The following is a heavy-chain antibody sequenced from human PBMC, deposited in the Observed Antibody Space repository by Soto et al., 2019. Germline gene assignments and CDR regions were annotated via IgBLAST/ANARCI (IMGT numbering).Heavy chain of an antibody. CDR2: INQDGSER. J-gene: IGHJ4*02. V-gene: IGHV3-7*03. Sequence: GGSLRLSCAGSGLTFRNDWLSWVRQAPGKGLEWVANINQDGSERYYVDSVRGRFTVSRDNVENSLYLQLNSLRPEDTAVYYCAVYGYGVSAAAYWGQGTLVTVSS. CDR1: GLTFRNDW. CDR3: AVYGYGVSAAAY. D-gene: IGHD4-17*01.